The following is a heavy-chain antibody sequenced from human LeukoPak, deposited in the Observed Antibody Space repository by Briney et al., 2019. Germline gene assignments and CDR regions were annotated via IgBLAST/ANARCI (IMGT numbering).Heavy chain of an antibody. V-gene: IGHV1-24*01. J-gene: IGHJ6*02. Sequence: ASVKVSCKVSGYTLTELSMHWVRQAPGKGLEWMGGFDPEDGETIYAQKFQGRVTMTEDTSTDTAYMELSSLRSEDTAVYYCAALTGYYVGMGVWGQGTTVTVSS. CDR1: GYTLTELS. CDR2: FDPEDGET. D-gene: IGHD3-9*01. CDR3: AALTGYYVGMGV.